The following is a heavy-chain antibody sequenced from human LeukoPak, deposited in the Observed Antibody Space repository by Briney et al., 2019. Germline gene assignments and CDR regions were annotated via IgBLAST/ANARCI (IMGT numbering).Heavy chain of an antibody. Sequence: PSETLSLTCAVSGYSISSGYYWGWIRQSPGKGLEGIGNIYHSGSTYKNPSLKSRVTISLDTSKNQFSLKLSSVTAADTAMYYCARLSGAPVRHPIYHFDFWGQGTLVAVSS. CDR1: GYSISSGYY. CDR2: IYHSGST. D-gene: IGHD2-2*02. J-gene: IGHJ4*02. V-gene: IGHV4-38-2*01. CDR3: ARLSGAPVRHPIYHFDF.